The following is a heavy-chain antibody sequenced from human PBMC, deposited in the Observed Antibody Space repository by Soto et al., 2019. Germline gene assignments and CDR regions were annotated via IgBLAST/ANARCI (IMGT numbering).Heavy chain of an antibody. D-gene: IGHD6-19*01. CDR2: IDPSDSYT. CDR1: GYSFTSYW. V-gene: IGHV5-10-1*01. J-gene: IGHJ5*02. CDR3: ARHQYSSGWLSRNWFDP. Sequence: GESLKISCKGSGYSFTSYWISWVRQMPGKGLEWMGRIDPSDSYTNYSPSFQGHITISADKSISTAYLQWSSLKASDTAMYYCARHQYSSGWLSRNWFDPWGQGLLVTVSS.